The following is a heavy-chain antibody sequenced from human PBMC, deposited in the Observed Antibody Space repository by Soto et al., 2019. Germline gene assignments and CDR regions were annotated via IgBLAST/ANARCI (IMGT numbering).Heavy chain of an antibody. V-gene: IGHV3-33*01. D-gene: IGHD6-13*01. CDR1: GFTFSSYG. CDR2: IWYDGSNK. Sequence: GGSLRLSCAASGFTFSSYGMHWVRQAPGKGLEWVAVIWYDGSNKYYADSVKGRFTISRDNSKNTLYLQMNSLRAEDTAVYYCARDRAAAAVYFDYWGQGTLVTVSS. J-gene: IGHJ4*02. CDR3: ARDRAAAAVYFDY.